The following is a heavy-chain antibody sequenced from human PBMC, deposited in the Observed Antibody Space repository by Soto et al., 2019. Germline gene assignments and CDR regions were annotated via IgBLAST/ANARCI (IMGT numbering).Heavy chain of an antibody. CDR2: SGRVGDK. Sequence: EVQLVESGGGLVQPGGSLRLSCAAAGFTFSTHDMHWVRQGPGKGLEWVSGSGRVGDKYYAGSVKGRFTVSREDAKNTLYLQMNNLRAGDTAVYYCVRRLCSDGHCPGVGFDHWGQGTLVTVSS. CDR1: GFTFSTHD. J-gene: IGHJ4*02. CDR3: VRRLCSDGHCPGVGFDH. V-gene: IGHV3-13*01. D-gene: IGHD2-21*02.